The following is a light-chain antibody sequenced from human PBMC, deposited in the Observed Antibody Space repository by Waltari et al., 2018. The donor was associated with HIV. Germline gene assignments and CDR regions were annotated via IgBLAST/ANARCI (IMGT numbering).Light chain of an antibody. CDR1: SSNIGSNY. CDR2: RNN. CDR3: AAWDDSLSVYV. J-gene: IGLJ1*01. Sequence: QSVLTQPPSASGTPGQRVTISCSGSSSNIGSNYVYWYQQLPGTAPTLLIYRNNQRPSGVPDRFSGSTSGTSASLAISGLRSEDEADYFCAAWDDSLSVYVFGTGTKVTVL. V-gene: IGLV1-47*01.